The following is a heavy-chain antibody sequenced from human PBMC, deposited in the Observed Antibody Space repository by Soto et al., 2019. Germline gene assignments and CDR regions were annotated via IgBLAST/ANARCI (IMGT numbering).Heavy chain of an antibody. CDR3: ARGGDYVDY. J-gene: IGHJ4*02. Sequence: PSETLSLTCTASGGSISSYYWSWIRQPPGKGLEWIGYIYYSGSTNYNPSLKSRVTISVDTSKNQFSLKLSSVTAADTAVCYCARGGDYVDYWGQGTLVTVSS. V-gene: IGHV4-59*01. CDR1: GGSISSYY. CDR2: IYYSGST.